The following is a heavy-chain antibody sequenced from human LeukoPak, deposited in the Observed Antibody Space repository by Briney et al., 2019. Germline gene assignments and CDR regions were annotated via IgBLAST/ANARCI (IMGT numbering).Heavy chain of an antibody. V-gene: IGHV4-34*01. D-gene: IGHD3-22*01. J-gene: IGHJ4*02. CDR3: ARSRRGYYYDSSGYKPFDY. CDR1: GGSFSGYY. CDR2: INHSGST. Sequence: SETLSLTCAVYGGSFSGYYWSWIRQPPGKGLEWIGEINHSGSTNYNPSLKSRVTISVDTSKNQFSLKLSSVTAADTAVYYCARSRRGYYYDSSGYKPFDYWGQGTLVTVSS.